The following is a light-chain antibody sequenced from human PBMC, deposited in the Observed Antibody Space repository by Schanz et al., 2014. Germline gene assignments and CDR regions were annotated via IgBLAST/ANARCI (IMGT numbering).Light chain of an antibody. CDR1: SSGIGGYKY. CDR2: DVT. Sequence: QSALTQPASVSGSPGQSITISCTGTSSGIGGYKYVSWYQQHPGKAPKLVIYDVTHRPSGVSDRFSGSNSGNTASLTISGLQAEDEADYYCSSYTSSSTLVFGGGTKLT. V-gene: IGLV2-14*03. CDR3: SSYTSSSTLV. J-gene: IGLJ3*02.